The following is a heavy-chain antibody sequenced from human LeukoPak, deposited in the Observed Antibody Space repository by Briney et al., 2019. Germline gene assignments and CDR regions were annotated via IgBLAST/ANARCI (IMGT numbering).Heavy chain of an antibody. CDR2: ISYDGGIT. CDR1: EFTFSSYA. J-gene: IGHJ4*02. Sequence: GGSLRLSCAASEFTFSSYAMHWIRQAPGKGLEWVAVISYDGGITNYADSVKGRFTVSRDNSKNTLYLQLNSLRAEDAAVYYCARDSTYYYASGSSGPHYFDYWGQGTLVTVSS. CDR3: ARDSTYYYASGSSGPHYFDY. D-gene: IGHD3-10*01. V-gene: IGHV3-30*01.